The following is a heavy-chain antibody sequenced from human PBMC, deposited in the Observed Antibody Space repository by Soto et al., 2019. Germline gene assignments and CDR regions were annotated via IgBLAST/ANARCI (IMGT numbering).Heavy chain of an antibody. D-gene: IGHD5-18*01. CDR1: GFTFSSYG. V-gene: IGHV3-33*01. Sequence: HPGGSLRLSCAASGFTFSSYGMHWVRQAPGKGLEWVAVIWYDGSNKYYADSVKGRFTISRDNSKNTLYLQMNSLRAEDTAVYYCARDLAGGYSYGFSGYYGMDVWGQGTTVTVSS. CDR3: ARDLAGGYSYGFSGYYGMDV. J-gene: IGHJ6*02. CDR2: IWYDGSNK.